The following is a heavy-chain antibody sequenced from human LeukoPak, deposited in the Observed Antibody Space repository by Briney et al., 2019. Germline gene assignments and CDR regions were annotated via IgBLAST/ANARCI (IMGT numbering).Heavy chain of an antibody. CDR2: INHSGST. Sequence: SETLSLTCAVYGGSFSGYYWSWIRQPPGKGLEWIGEINHSGSTNYNPSLKSRVTISVDTSKNQFSLKLSSVTAADTAVYYCARAPITMIVVVIHFDYWGQGTLVTVSS. D-gene: IGHD3-22*01. CDR3: ARAPITMIVVVIHFDY. CDR1: GGSFSGYY. J-gene: IGHJ4*02. V-gene: IGHV4-34*01.